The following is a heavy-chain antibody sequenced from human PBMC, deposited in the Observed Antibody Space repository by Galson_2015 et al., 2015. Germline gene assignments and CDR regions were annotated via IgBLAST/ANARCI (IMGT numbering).Heavy chain of an antibody. CDR2: ISSSSSYT. V-gene: IGHV3-11*05. D-gene: IGHD3-10*01. CDR1: GFTFSDYY. Sequence: SLRLSCAASGFTFSDYYMSWIRQAPGKGLEWVSYISSSSSYTNYADSVKGRFTISRDNAKNSLYLQMNSLRAEDTAVYYCARAAYYSAWYFDLWGRGTLVTVSS. CDR3: ARAAYYSAWYFDL. J-gene: IGHJ2*01.